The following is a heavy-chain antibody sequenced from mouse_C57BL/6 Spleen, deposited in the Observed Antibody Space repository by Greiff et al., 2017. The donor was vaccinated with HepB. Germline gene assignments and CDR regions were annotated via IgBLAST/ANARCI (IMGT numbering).Heavy chain of an antibody. CDR1: GYTFTEYT. V-gene: IGHV1-62-2*01. CDR3: AENEGGKGPPPWFAY. J-gene: IGHJ3*01. CDR2: FYPGSGSI. Sequence: QVQLQQSGAELVKPGASVKLSCKASGYTFTEYTIHWVKQRPGQGLEWIGWFYPGSGSIKYNEKFKDKATLTADKSSSTVYMELSRMTSEDSAVYFCAENEGGKGPPPWFAYWGQGTLVTVSA.